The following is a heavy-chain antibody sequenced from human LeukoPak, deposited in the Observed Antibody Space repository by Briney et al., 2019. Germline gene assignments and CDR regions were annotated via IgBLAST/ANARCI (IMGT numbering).Heavy chain of an antibody. V-gene: IGHV3-74*01. CDR2: INSDGSST. Sequence: GGSLSLSCAASGFTFSSYWMHWVRQAPGKGLVWVSRINSDGSSTNYADSVKGRFTISRDNAKNTLHLQMNSLRAEDTAVYYCARSVRGLYYFDYWGQGTLVTVSS. CDR3: ARSVRGLYYFDY. J-gene: IGHJ4*02. D-gene: IGHD3-10*01. CDR1: GFTFSSYW.